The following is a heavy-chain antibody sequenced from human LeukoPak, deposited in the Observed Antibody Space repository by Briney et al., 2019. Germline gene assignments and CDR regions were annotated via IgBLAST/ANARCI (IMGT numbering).Heavy chain of an antibody. V-gene: IGHV1-2*02. Sequence: ASVKVSFKASGYTFTGYFIHWVRQAPGQGLEWMGWVNPNTGGTIYAQNFQGRVTMTRDTSISTVYMDLTRLTSDDTAVYYCARPSLGTGATPSNYWGQGTLVTVSS. CDR1: GYTFTGYF. J-gene: IGHJ4*02. D-gene: IGHD2-8*02. CDR2: VNPNTGGT. CDR3: ARPSLGTGATPSNY.